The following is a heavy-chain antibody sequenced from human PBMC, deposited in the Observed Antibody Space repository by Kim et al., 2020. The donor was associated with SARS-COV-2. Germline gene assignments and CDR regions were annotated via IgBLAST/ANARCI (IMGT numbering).Heavy chain of an antibody. CDR3: TRSIAARPVFYYYYMDV. J-gene: IGHJ6*03. Sequence: VKGRFTISRDDSKSIAYLQMNSLKTEDTAVYYCTRSIAARPVFYYYYMDVWGKGTTVTVSS. V-gene: IGHV3-49*02. D-gene: IGHD6-6*01.